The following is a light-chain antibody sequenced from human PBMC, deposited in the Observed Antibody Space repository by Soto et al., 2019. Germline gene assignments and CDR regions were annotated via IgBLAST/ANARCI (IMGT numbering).Light chain of an antibody. Sequence: EIVLTQSPGTLSLSPGERATLSCRASQSVRSNYLAWYQQKPGQAPRLLIYGASSRATGIPDGFSGSWSGTEFTLTVSRLEPEVLAVYYCQHYGSSAYTFGQGTTLEIK. CDR1: QSVRSNY. CDR2: GAS. CDR3: QHYGSSAYT. J-gene: IGKJ2*01. V-gene: IGKV3-20*01.